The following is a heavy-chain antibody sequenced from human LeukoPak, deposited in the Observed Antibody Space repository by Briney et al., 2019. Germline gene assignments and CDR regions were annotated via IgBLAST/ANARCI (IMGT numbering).Heavy chain of an antibody. Sequence: SETLSLTCTVSGGSISSGGYYWSWIRQHPGKGLEWIGYIYYSGSTYYNPSLKSRVTISVDTSKNQFSLKLSSVTAADTAVYYCARGGRREYQLPFDYWGQGTLVTVFS. CDR3: ARGGRREYQLPFDY. J-gene: IGHJ4*02. D-gene: IGHD2-2*01. CDR2: IYYSGST. CDR1: GGSISSGGYY. V-gene: IGHV4-31*03.